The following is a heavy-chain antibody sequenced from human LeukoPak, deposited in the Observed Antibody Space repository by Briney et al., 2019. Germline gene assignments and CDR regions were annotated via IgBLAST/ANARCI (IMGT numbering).Heavy chain of an antibody. CDR1: GYTFSNYG. CDR2: ITAYNGNR. V-gene: IGHV1-18*01. J-gene: IGHJ4*01. Sequence: ASVTVSCKTSGYTFSNYGISWVRQAPGQGLEWMGWITAYNGNRLYAQRFQGRITLTTDTSTSTSYMELRSLEYDDTAIYYCARDNDKVVNHWGQGTLVTVSS. CDR3: ARDNDKVVNH. D-gene: IGHD3-22*01.